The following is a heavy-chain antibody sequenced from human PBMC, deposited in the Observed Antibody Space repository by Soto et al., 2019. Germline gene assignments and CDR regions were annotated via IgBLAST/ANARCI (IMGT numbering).Heavy chain of an antibody. Sequence: SETLSLTCTVSGGSLNSYYWTWIRQSPGKGLEWIGYIYYSGSTYYNPSLKSRVTISVDTSKNQFSLKLSSVTAADTAVYYCARSYCSGGSCYDAFDIWGQGTMVTVSS. CDR3: ARSYCSGGSCYDAFDI. D-gene: IGHD2-15*01. V-gene: IGHV4-59*12. CDR2: IYYSGST. J-gene: IGHJ3*02. CDR1: GGSLNSYY.